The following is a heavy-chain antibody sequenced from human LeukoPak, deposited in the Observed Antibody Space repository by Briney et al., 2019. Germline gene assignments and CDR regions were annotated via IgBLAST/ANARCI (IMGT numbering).Heavy chain of an antibody. CDR3: ARSYYYDSSGLLQ. Sequence: SETLSLTCTVSGGSISSSSYYWSWIRQPPGKGLEWIGYIYYSGSTNYNPSLKSRVTISVDTSKNQFSLKLSSVTAADTAVYYCARSYYYDSSGLLQWGQGTLVTVSS. CDR2: IYYSGST. CDR1: GGSISSSSYY. D-gene: IGHD3-22*01. J-gene: IGHJ4*02. V-gene: IGHV4-61*05.